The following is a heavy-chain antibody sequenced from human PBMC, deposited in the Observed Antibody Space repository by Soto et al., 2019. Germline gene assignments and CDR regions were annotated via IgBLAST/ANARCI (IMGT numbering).Heavy chain of an antibody. CDR3: ASGSPPYLWGSYRYASYYYGMDV. D-gene: IGHD3-16*02. CDR2: IYYSGST. V-gene: IGHV4-39*01. CDR1: GDSISSSSYY. J-gene: IGHJ6*02. Sequence: QLQLQESGPGLVKPSETLSLTCTVSGDSISSSSYYWGWIRQPPGKGLEWIGSIYYSGSTYYNPSLKNRVTISVDTSKNQFSLKLNSVTAADTAVYYCASGSPPYLWGSYRYASYYYGMDVWGQGTTVTVSS.